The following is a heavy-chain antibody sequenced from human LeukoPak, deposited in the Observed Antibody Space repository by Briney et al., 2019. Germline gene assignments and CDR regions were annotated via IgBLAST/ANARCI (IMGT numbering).Heavy chain of an antibody. CDR1: GFTFSSYW. J-gene: IGHJ4*02. CDR2: IKQDGSEK. Sequence: GGSLRLSCAASGFTFSSYWMSWVRQAPGKGLEWVANIKQDGSEKYYVDSVKGRFTISRDNAKNSLYMKMNGLRAEDTAVYYCARGDYALDYWGQGTLVTVSS. V-gene: IGHV3-7*01. D-gene: IGHD4-17*01. CDR3: ARGDYALDY.